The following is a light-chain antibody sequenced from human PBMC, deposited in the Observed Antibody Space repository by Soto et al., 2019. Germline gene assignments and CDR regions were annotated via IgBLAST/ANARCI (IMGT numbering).Light chain of an antibody. CDR3: QQSYSAPQT. CDR1: QHVSNY. CDR2: AQS. V-gene: IGKV1-39*01. J-gene: IGKJ1*01. Sequence: DIQMTQSPSSLSSSLGDRVTITCRASQHVSNYINWYQQKPGKAPKLLIYAQSNLQSGVPSRFTGSRSGTAFSLTITSLKAEDFATYYCQQSYSAPQTFGQGTKVDIK.